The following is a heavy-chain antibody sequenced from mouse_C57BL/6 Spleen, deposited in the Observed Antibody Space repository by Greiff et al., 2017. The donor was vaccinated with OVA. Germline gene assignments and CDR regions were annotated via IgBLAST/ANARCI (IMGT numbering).Heavy chain of an antibody. CDR3: TRWDYDYAMDY. CDR1: GYTFTDYE. J-gene: IGHJ4*01. CDR2: IDPETGGT. Sequence: QVQLQQSGAELVRPGASVTLSCKASGYTFTDYEMHWVKQTPVHGLEWIGAIDPETGGTAYNQKFKGKAILTADKSSSTAYMELRSLTSEYSAVYYCTRWDYDYAMDYWGQGTSVTVSS. V-gene: IGHV1-15*01. D-gene: IGHD2-4*01.